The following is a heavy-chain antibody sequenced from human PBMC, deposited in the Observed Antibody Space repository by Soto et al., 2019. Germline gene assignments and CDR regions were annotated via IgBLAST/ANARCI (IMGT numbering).Heavy chain of an antibody. J-gene: IGHJ4*02. Sequence: PGGSLRLSCAASGFTFNAYAMSWVRQAPGKGLEWVSGISGSGNFTYYADSVKGRLTISRDNSKNTLYLQMNSLRAEDTALYYCARDHYDSLIGYYSGLDEWGQGTLVTVSS. CDR1: GFTFNAYA. D-gene: IGHD3-9*01. V-gene: IGHV3-23*01. CDR2: ISGSGNFT. CDR3: ARDHYDSLIGYYSGLDE.